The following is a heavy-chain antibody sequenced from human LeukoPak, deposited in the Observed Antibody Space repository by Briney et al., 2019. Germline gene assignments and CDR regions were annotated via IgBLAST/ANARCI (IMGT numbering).Heavy chain of an antibody. CDR3: AREGYGDYPHYYYGMDV. CDR2: INPNSGGT. V-gene: IGHV1-2*02. D-gene: IGHD4-17*01. CDR1: GYTFTGYY. Sequence: ASVEVSCKASGYTFTGYYMHWVRQAPGQGLEWMGWINPNSGGTNYAQKFQGRVTMTRDTSISTAYMELSRLRSDDTAVYYCAREGYGDYPHYYYGMDVWGQGTTVTVSS. J-gene: IGHJ6*02.